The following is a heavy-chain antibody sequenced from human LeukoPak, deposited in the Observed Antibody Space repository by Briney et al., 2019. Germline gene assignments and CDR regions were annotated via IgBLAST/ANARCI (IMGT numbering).Heavy chain of an antibody. V-gene: IGHV1-46*01. CDR3: AAPGASGFVGNFWSGPLDF. J-gene: IGHJ4*02. CDR1: GYTFTSHY. Sequence: GASVKVSCRAPGYTFTSHYMHWVRQAPGQGLEWMGVINPSVGSTSYPQKFQGRVTMSRDTSTSTVYMELSSLKSEDTAVYYCAAPGASGFVGNFWSGPLDFWGQGALVTVSS. CDR2: INPSVGST. D-gene: IGHD3-3*01.